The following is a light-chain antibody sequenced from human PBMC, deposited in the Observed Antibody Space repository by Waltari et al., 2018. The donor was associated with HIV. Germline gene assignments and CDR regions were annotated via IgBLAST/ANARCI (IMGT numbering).Light chain of an antibody. J-gene: IGLJ1*01. CDR3: QVWDSGSDHPGV. CDR2: DDS. Sequence: SYVLTQPPSVSVAPGQTARITCGGDNIGNKSLNWYQQKPGQAPVLVVFDDSDRPSGIPERFSGSNSGNTATLTVSRVEAGDEADYYCQVWDSGSDHPGVFGTGTKVTVL. V-gene: IGLV3-21*02. CDR1: NIGNKS.